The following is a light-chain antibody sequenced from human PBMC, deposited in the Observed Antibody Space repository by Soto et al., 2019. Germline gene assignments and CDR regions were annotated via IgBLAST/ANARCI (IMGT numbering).Light chain of an antibody. J-gene: IGKJ5*01. Sequence: EIVLTQSPGTLSLSPGERATLSCRASQSVSSNLAWYQQKPGQAPRLLIYGASTRATGIPARFSGSGSGTEFTLTISSLQSEDFAVYYCQQYNNWPPFPFGQGTRLEI. CDR1: QSVSSN. CDR3: QQYNNWPPFP. CDR2: GAS. V-gene: IGKV3-15*01.